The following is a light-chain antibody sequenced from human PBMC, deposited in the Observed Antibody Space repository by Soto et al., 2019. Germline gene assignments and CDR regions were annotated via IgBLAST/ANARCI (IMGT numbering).Light chain of an antibody. CDR2: GAS. CDR3: QQYGSSPRT. J-gene: IGKJ1*01. V-gene: IGKV3-20*01. CDR1: QSVSGNF. Sequence: EVELTQSPCTLSLSAVWRANLSFLASQSVSGNFLAWYQEKPGQAPRLLIYGASSRATGIPDRFRGSGSGTDFTLTISRLEPEDFAVYYCQQYGSSPRTFGQGTKVDNK.